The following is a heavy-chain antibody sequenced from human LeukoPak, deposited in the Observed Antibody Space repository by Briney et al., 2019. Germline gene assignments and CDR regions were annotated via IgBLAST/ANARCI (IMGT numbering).Heavy chain of an antibody. J-gene: IGHJ5*02. D-gene: IGHD3-22*01. CDR2: MCGSAGCT. CDR1: GFTFSSYA. CDR3: ARDRPNYHESNGHYYERDGDH. Sequence: GGSLRLSXAASGFTFSSYAMSWIRLAPGKGLQWVASMCGSAGCTFYTDSVKGRFTISRDNSNNTLYLEMNSLRAEDTAIYYCARDRPNYHESNGHYYERDGDHWGQGTLVTVSS. V-gene: IGHV3-23*01.